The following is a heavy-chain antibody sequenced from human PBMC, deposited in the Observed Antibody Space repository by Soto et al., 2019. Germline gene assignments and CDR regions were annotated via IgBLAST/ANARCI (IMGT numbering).Heavy chain of an antibody. J-gene: IGHJ4*02. D-gene: IGHD3-9*01. CDR3: ARTPGYDILTGYYRGVGNFDY. V-gene: IGHV4-34*01. CDR1: GGSFSGGD. CDR2: INHSGST. Sequence: SETLSLTWAVYGGSFSGGDWSWIRQPPGKGLEWIGEINHSGSTNYNPSLKSRVTISVDTSKNQFSLKLSSVTAADTAVYYCARTPGYDILTGYYRGVGNFDYWGQGTLVTVSS.